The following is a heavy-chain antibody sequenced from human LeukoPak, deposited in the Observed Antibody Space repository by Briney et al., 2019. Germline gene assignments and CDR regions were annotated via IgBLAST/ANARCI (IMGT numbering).Heavy chain of an antibody. CDR2: ISHDGNDK. J-gene: IGHJ3*02. CDR1: TFTFSSFG. D-gene: IGHD3-22*01. V-gene: IGHV3-30*18. CDR3: AKDTTMMIVAAPMSNAFDI. Sequence: GGSLRLSCAASTFTFSSFGMHWVRQAPGKGMEWVTGISHDGNDKYYADSVKGRFTISRDNSKNRLYLQMNSLRPDDTAVYFCAKDTTMMIVAAPMSNAFDIWGQGTMVTVSS.